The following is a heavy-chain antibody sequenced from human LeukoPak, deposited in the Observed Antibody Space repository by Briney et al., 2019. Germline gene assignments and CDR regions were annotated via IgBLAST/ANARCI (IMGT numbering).Heavy chain of an antibody. CDR1: GFTFSNFG. CDR2: ISGSGDST. Sequence: GGSLRLSCAASGFTFSNFGMSWVRQAPGKGLEWVSGISGSGDSTYYADSVKGRFTISRDNSKNTLYLQMNSLRAEDTAVYYCARLTTVYDYWGQGTLVTVSS. CDR3: ARLTTVYDY. V-gene: IGHV3-23*01. J-gene: IGHJ4*02. D-gene: IGHD4-17*01.